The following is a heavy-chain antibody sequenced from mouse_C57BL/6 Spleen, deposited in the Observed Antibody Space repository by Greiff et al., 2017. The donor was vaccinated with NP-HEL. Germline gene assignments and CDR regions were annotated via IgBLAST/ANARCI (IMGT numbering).Heavy chain of an antibody. D-gene: IGHD1-1*01. CDR3: ARRTTVVPYAMDY. J-gene: IGHJ4*01. CDR2: ISSGSSTI. V-gene: IGHV5-17*01. Sequence: EVKLVESGGGLVKPGGSLKLSCAASRFTFSDYGMHWVRQAPEKGLEWVAYISSGSSTIYYADTVKGRFTISRDNAKNTLFLQMTSLRSEDTSMYYCARRTTVVPYAMDYWGQGTSVTVSS. CDR1: RFTFSDYG.